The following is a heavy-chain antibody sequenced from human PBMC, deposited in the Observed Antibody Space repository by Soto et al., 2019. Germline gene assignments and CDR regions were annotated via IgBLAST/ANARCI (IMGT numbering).Heavy chain of an antibody. D-gene: IGHD5-18*01. V-gene: IGHV3-23*01. Sequence: PGGSLRLSCAASGFTFSSYAMSWVRQAPGKGLEWVSAISGSGGSTYYADSVKGRFTISRDNSKNTLYLQMNSLRAEDTAVYYCAKDQGSGWAAMVKRVPMDVWGQGTTVTVSS. CDR2: ISGSGGST. CDR3: AKDQGSGWAAMVKRVPMDV. J-gene: IGHJ6*02. CDR1: GFTFSSYA.